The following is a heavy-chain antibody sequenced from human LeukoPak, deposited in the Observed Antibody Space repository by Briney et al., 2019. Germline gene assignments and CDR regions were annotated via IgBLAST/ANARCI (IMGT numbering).Heavy chain of an antibody. J-gene: IGHJ4*02. Sequence: GGSLRLSCAASGFTFSSYAMHWVRQAPGKGLEWVAVISYDGSNKYYADSVKGRFTISRDNSKNTLYLQMNSLRAEDTAVYYCAKDSSGYYRDIDCWGQGTLVTVSS. V-gene: IGHV3-30*18. CDR3: AKDSSGYYRDIDC. CDR1: GFTFSSYA. D-gene: IGHD3-22*01. CDR2: ISYDGSNK.